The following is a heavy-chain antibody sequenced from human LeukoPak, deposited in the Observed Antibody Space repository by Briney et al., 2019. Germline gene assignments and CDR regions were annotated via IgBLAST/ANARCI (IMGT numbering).Heavy chain of an antibody. V-gene: IGHV4-31*03. CDR1: GGSISSGGYY. Sequence: PSQTLSLTCTVSGGSISSGGYYWSWIRQHPGKGLEWIGYIYYSGSTNYNPSLKSRVTISVDTSKNQFSLKLNSVTAVDTAVYYCASRYFCSSTSCYTFDYWGQGTLVTVSS. CDR3: ASRYFCSSTSCYTFDY. D-gene: IGHD2-2*02. CDR2: IYYSGST. J-gene: IGHJ4*02.